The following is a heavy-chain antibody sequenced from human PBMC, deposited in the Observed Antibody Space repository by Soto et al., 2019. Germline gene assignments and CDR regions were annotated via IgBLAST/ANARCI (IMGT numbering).Heavy chain of an antibody. CDR1: GFTFSSYG. CDR3: AKGGYYDSSGYLGGLDY. J-gene: IGHJ4*02. Sequence: QVQLVESGGGVVQPGRSLRLSCAASGFTFSSYGIHWVRQAPGKGLEWVAVISYDGSNRYYADSVKGRFTISRDNSKSTLYLQMYSLRAEDTAVYYCAKGGYYDSSGYLGGLDYWGQGNLVTVSS. D-gene: IGHD3-22*01. CDR2: ISYDGSNR. V-gene: IGHV3-30*18.